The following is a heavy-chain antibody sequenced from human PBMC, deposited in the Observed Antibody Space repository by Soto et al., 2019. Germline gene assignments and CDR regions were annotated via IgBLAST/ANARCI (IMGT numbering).Heavy chain of an antibody. D-gene: IGHD2-15*01. CDR1: GYSFTSYW. CDR3: ASQGTDCSGGSCYYYYMDV. V-gene: IGHV5-51*01. Sequence: PGESLKISCKGSGYSFTSYWIGWVRQMPGKGLEWMGIIYPGDSDTRYSPSFQGQVTISADKSISTAYLQWGSLKASDTAMYYCASQGTDCSGGSCYYYYMDVWGKGTTVTVSS. CDR2: IYPGDSDT. J-gene: IGHJ6*03.